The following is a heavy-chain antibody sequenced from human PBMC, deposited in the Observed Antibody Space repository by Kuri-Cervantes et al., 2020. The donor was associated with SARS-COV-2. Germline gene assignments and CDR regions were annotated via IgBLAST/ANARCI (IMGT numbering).Heavy chain of an antibody. CDR2: IRSKAYGGTT. CDR3: TRDDFWSGYFED. D-gene: IGHD3-3*01. Sequence: GESLKISCAASGFTFSNAWMSWVRQAPGKGLEWVGFIRSKAYGGTTEYAASVKGRFTISRDDSKSIAYLQMNSLKTEDTAVYYCTRDDFWSGYFEDWGQGTLVTVSS. J-gene: IGHJ4*02. CDR1: GFTFSNAW. V-gene: IGHV3-49*04.